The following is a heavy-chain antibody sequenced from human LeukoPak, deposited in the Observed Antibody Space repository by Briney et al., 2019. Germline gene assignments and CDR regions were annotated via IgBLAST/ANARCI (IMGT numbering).Heavy chain of an antibody. D-gene: IGHD2-2*01. Sequence: GGSLRLSCAASGFRFSDYWMSWVRQAPGKGLEWVASINPDGSVGKYVDSVKGRFTISRDNAKNSLYLQMNSLRAEDTAVYYCARRYCSSDICNHLDCWGQGTLVTVSS. J-gene: IGHJ4*02. CDR2: INPDGSVG. CDR3: ARRYCSSDICNHLDC. CDR1: GFRFSDYW. V-gene: IGHV3-7*01.